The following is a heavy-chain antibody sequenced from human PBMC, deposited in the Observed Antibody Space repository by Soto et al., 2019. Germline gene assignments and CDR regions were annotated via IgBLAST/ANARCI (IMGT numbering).Heavy chain of an antibody. CDR2: INPNGGST. J-gene: IGHJ6*02. CDR3: ARVVDVRPATYSGMDV. D-gene: IGHD2-21*01. Sequence: ASVKVSCKAPADTFTSYYIHWVRQAPGHGLEWMGIINPNGGSTRFAQTFQGRITMTTDTSTSTVYMELRSLRSEDTAVYYCARVVDVRPATYSGMDVWGPGTRVTVSS. CDR1: ADTFTSYY. V-gene: IGHV1-46*01.